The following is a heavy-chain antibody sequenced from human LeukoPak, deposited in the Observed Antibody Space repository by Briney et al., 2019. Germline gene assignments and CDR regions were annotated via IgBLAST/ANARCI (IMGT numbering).Heavy chain of an antibody. Sequence: GGSLRLSCAASGFTLVPYTMNWVRQVPGKGLEWVSSIGSLGTDIYYTDSVKGRFTVSRDNAQNSLYPQMNSLRAEDTALYYCARDLMLRLGELDLWGQGTLVTVSS. CDR2: IGSLGTDI. CDR1: GFTLVPYT. D-gene: IGHD3-16*01. V-gene: IGHV3-21*01. J-gene: IGHJ5*02. CDR3: ARDLMLRLGELDL.